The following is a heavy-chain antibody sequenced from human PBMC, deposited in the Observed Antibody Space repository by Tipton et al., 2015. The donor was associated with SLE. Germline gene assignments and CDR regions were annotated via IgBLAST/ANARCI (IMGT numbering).Heavy chain of an antibody. CDR2: MYYSGIT. J-gene: IGHJ2*01. CDR1: GGSIRSYY. V-gene: IGHV4-59*07. CDR3: ARHGAVQGDWYFDL. Sequence: TLSLTCSVSGGSIRSYYWSWIRQTPGKGLGWIGYMYYSGITNYNPSLYGRVSISVDTSRNQFSLKMNSVTAADTAMYYCARHGAVQGDWYFDLWGRGTLVAVSS. D-gene: IGHD3-10*01.